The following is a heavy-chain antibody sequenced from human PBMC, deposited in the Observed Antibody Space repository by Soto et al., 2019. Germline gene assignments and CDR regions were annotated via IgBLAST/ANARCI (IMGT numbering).Heavy chain of an antibody. Sequence: ASVKVSCKASGGTFSSYAISWVRQAPGQGLEWMGGIIPIFGTANYAQKFQGRVTITADESTSTAYMELSSLRSEDTAVYYCARDESRLNYYYYGMDVWGQGTTVTVSS. V-gene: IGHV1-69*13. J-gene: IGHJ6*02. CDR3: ARDESRLNYYYYGMDV. CDR2: IIPIFGTA. CDR1: GGTFSSYA.